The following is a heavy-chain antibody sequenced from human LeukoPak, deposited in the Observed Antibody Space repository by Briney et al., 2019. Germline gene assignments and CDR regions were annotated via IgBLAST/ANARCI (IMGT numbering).Heavy chain of an antibody. D-gene: IGHD4-23*01. CDR1: GFIFSSYG. CDR2: TNTDGSRT. Sequence: GGSLRLSCAASGFIFSSYGMHWVRQAPGKGLVWVSGTNTDGSRTMYADSVKGRFTIARDNAKNTLYLQMNSLRAEDMAVYYCYGANAEHWGQGTVVTVSS. V-gene: IGHV3-74*03. J-gene: IGHJ1*01. CDR3: YGANAEH.